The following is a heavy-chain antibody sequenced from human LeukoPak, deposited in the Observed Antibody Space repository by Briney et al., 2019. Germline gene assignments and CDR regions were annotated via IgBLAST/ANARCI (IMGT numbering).Heavy chain of an antibody. Sequence: GGSLRLSCAASGFTFSSYSMNWVRQAPGKGLEWVSSISSSSSYIYYADSVKGRFTISRDNAKNSLYLQMNSLRAEDTAVYCCARWVSSYYYMDVWGKGTTVTVSS. CDR1: GFTFSSYS. CDR2: ISSSSSYI. CDR3: ARWVSSYYYMDV. J-gene: IGHJ6*03. V-gene: IGHV3-21*01. D-gene: IGHD2/OR15-2a*01.